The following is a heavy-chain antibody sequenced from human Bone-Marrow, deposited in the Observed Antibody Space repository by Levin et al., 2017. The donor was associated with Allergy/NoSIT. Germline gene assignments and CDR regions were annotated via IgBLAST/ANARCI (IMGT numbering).Heavy chain of an antibody. D-gene: IGHD4-17*01. CDR1: GFSLSTNGVG. CDR3: VRRHGDCFDY. J-gene: IGHJ4*02. V-gene: IGHV2-5*02. CDR2: IYWDDDE. Sequence: GSGPTLVKPTQTLTLTCTFSGFSLSTNGVGVGWIRQSPGEALEWLALIYWDDDERYRPSLQSRLTITKDTSRDQVVLTMTNMDPVDTATYDGVRRHGDCFDYWGQGTLVTVSS.